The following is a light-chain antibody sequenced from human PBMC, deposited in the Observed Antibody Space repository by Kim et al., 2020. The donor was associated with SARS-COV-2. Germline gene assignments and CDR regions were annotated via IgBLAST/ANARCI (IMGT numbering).Light chain of an antibody. J-gene: IGLJ3*02. Sequence: NFMLTQPHSVSESPGKTVTISCTRSSGSIASNYVQWYQQRPGSAPTTVIYEDNQRPSGVPDRFSGSIDSSSNSASLTISGLKTEDEADYYCQSYDSSNWVFGGWTKVTVL. CDR1: SGSIASNY. V-gene: IGLV6-57*04. CDR2: EDN. CDR3: QSYDSSNWV.